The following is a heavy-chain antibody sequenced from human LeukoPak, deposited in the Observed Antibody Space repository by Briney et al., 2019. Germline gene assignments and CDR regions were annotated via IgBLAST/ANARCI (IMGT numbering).Heavy chain of an antibody. Sequence: SETLSLTCTVSGGSISSSSYYWGWIRQPPGKGLEWIGSIYYSGSPYYSPSLKSRVTISVDTSKNQFSLKLSSVTAADTAVYYCARLEAYWGQGTLVTVSS. CDR1: GGSISSSSYY. CDR3: ARLEAY. D-gene: IGHD3-3*01. CDR2: IYYSGSP. J-gene: IGHJ4*02. V-gene: IGHV4-39*01.